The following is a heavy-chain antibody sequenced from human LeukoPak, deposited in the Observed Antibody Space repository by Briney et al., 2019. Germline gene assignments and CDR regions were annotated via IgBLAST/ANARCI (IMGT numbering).Heavy chain of an antibody. CDR2: TSGSGGRT. J-gene: IGHJ4*02. D-gene: IGHD1-26*01. CDR3: AKDEGVGAQSPFDY. CDR1: GFTVSSYA. Sequence: GGSLRLYCAASGFTVSSYAMSWVRQAQGKGLEWVSATSGSGGRTYYADSVKGRFTISRDNSKNTLYLQMNSLRAEDTAVYYCAKDEGVGAQSPFDYWGQGTLVTVSS. V-gene: IGHV3-23*01.